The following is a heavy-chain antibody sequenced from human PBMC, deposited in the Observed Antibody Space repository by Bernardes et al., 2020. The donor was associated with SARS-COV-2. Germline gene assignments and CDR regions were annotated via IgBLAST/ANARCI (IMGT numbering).Heavy chain of an antibody. CDR2: ISGSGGST. J-gene: IGHJ2*01. D-gene: IGHD3-9*01. CDR1: GFTFSSYA. Sequence: GGSLRLSCAASGFTFSSYAMSWVRQAPGKGLEWVSAISGSGGSTYYADSVKGRFTISRDNSKNTLYLQMNSLRAEDTAVYYCAKGSQEYYDILTGYSPWYFDLWGRGTLVTVSS. CDR3: AKGSQEYYDILTGYSPWYFDL. V-gene: IGHV3-23*01.